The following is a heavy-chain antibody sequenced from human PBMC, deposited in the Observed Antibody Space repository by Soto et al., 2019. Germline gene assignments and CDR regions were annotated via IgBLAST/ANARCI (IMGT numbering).Heavy chain of an antibody. CDR2: IYPGDSDN. Sequence: VSLMISCKGSVYPFTHYWIGWVRQMPGKGLEWMGIIYPGDSDNKYNPSFHGQVSISADKSITTTYLQWSSLKASYTDIYYCAASIFYYGMDVWGQGTTVTVSS. CDR3: AASIFYYGMDV. J-gene: IGHJ6*01. CDR1: VYPFTHYW. V-gene: IGHV5-51*01.